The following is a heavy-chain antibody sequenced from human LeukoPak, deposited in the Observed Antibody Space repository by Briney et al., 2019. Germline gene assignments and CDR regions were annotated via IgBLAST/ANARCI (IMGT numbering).Heavy chain of an antibody. CDR2: IYHSGST. D-gene: IGHD6-13*01. CDR3: ARVYSSSWSSYYFDY. J-gene: IGHJ4*02. CDR1: GYSISSGYY. Sequence: SETLSLTCTVSGYSISSGYYWGWIRQPPGKGLEWIGSIYHSGSTNYKPSLKSRVTISVDTSKNQFSLKLSSVTAADTAVYYCARVYSSSWSSYYFDYWGQGTLVTVSS. V-gene: IGHV4-38-2*02.